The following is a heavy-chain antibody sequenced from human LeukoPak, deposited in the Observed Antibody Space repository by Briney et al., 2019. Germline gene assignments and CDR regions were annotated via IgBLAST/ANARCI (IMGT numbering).Heavy chain of an antibody. D-gene: IGHD3-10*01. J-gene: IGHJ6*03. CDR1: GGTFSSYA. V-gene: IGHV1-69*13. CDR2: IIPIFGTA. CDR3: ARGHRGPKSKPYYYYMDV. Sequence: ASVKVSCKASGGTFSSYAISWVRQAPGQGLEWMGGIIPIFGTANYAQKFQGRVTITADESTSTAYMELSSLRSEDTAVYYCARGHRGPKSKPYYYYMDVWGKGTTVTVSS.